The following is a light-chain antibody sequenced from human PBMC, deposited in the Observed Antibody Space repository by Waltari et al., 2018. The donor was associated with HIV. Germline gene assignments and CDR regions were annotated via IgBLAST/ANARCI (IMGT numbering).Light chain of an antibody. CDR2: DVD. CDR3: ASFTADNTVL. J-gene: IGLJ3*02. Sequence: SAVTQPASVSGLPAQSTTISCTGGDRDFGLYNFVPWYQQHSGKPPKLILYDVDSRSSGVSERFSGAISGNTASLTISELRAEDEAHYYCASFTADNTVLFGGGTEVTVL. CDR1: DRDFGLYNF. V-gene: IGLV2-14*03.